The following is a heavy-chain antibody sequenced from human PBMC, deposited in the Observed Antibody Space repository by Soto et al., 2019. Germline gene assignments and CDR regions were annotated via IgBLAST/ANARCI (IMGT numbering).Heavy chain of an antibody. D-gene: IGHD1-26*01. Sequence: QVQLVEAGGGLVKPGGSLRLSCAASGFTFSDYYMSWMRQAPGKGLEWVSYISNSGGSTHYADSVKGRFTISRDNAKNSLQLQMNSLRTEDTALYYCARVRGSYAVDYWGQGTLVTVSS. CDR2: ISNSGGST. CDR1: GFTFSDYY. V-gene: IGHV3-11*01. CDR3: ARVRGSYAVDY. J-gene: IGHJ4*02.